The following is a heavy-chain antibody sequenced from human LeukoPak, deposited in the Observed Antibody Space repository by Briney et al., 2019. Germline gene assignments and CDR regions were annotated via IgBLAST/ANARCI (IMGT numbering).Heavy chain of an antibody. CDR3: ARLVSSSWYAKGNWFDP. CDR2: MNPNSGNT. CDR1: GYTFTSYD. Sequence: ASVKVSCKASGYTFTSYDINWVRQATGQGLEWMGWMNPNSGNTGYAQKFQGRVTITRNTSISTAYMELSSLRSEDTAVYYCARLVSSSWYAKGNWFDPWGQGTLVTVSS. J-gene: IGHJ5*02. V-gene: IGHV1-8*03. D-gene: IGHD6-13*01.